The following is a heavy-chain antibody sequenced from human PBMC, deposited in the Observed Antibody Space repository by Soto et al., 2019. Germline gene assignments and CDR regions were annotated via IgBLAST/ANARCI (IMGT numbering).Heavy chain of an antibody. Sequence: SETLSLTCGVSGGSITNSYWWTWVRQPPGKGLEWIGEIYHSGSPNYNPSLMSRVTISLDKSKNQFSLKLRSVTAADTAVYYCAKVRPHREFDPWGQGTLVTVSS. CDR1: GGSITNSYW. J-gene: IGHJ5*02. V-gene: IGHV4-4*02. CDR2: IYHSGSP. CDR3: AKVRPHREFDP.